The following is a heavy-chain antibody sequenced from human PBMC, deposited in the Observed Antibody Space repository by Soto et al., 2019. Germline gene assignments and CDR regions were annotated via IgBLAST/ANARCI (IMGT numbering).Heavy chain of an antibody. CDR1: GLTFSSYG. Sequence: QVQLVESGGGVVQPGRSLRLSCAASGLTFSSYGMHWVRQAPGKGLEWVAVIWFDGSNKYYADSVKGRFTISRDNSKNTRYLQMNSLRAEDTAVYYCARDGSSIAARPDYWGQGTLVTVSS. V-gene: IGHV3-33*01. CDR3: ARDGSSIAARPDY. CDR2: IWFDGSNK. J-gene: IGHJ4*02. D-gene: IGHD6-6*01.